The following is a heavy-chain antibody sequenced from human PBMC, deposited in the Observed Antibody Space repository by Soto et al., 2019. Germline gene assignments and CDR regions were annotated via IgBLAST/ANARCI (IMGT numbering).Heavy chain of an antibody. Sequence: SETLSLTCTVSGGSISSSTYYWGWMRQPPGKGLEWIASFFIGGNTYYNPSLKSRVTISVDTSKNQFSLKLTSVTAADTAVYYCARDKITGLFDYWGQGTLVTVSS. CDR3: ARDKITGLFDY. D-gene: IGHD2-8*02. J-gene: IGHJ4*02. CDR1: GGSISSSTYY. CDR2: FFIGGNT. V-gene: IGHV4-39*02.